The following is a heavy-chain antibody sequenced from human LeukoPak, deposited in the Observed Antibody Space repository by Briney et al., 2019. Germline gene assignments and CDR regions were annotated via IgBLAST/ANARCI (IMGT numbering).Heavy chain of an antibody. CDR3: ARFSMATGYYFDY. V-gene: IGHV1-69*13. CDR2: IIPIFGTA. CDR1: GGTFSSYA. D-gene: IGHD5-24*01. Sequence: SVKVSCKASGGTFSSYAISWVRQAPGQGLEWMGGIIPIFGTATYAQKFQGRVTITADESTSTAYMELSSLRSEDTAVYYCARFSMATGYYFDYWGQGTLVTVSS. J-gene: IGHJ4*02.